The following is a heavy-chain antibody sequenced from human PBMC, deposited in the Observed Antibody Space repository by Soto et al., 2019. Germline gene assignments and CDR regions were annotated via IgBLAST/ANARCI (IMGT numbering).Heavy chain of an antibody. CDR1: GYNFTGYY. Sequence: GASVKVSCKASGYNFTGYYMHWVRQAPGQGLEWMGWINPNSGGTNYAQKFQGRVTMTRDTSISTAYMELSRLRSDDTAVYYCARSPRGTIYYYDSSGYYYFDYWGQGTLVTVSS. CDR2: INPNSGGT. J-gene: IGHJ4*02. V-gene: IGHV1-2*02. D-gene: IGHD3-22*01. CDR3: ARSPRGTIYYYDSSGYYYFDY.